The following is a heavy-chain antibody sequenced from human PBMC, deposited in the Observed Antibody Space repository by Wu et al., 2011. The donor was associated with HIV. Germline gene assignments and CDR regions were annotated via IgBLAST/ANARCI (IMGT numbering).Heavy chain of an antibody. Sequence: QVQLVQSGAEVKKPGSSVKVSCKASGGTFSSYAISWVRQAPGQGLERMGKIIPFFGTSNYAQTFQDRVTITADESTSTAYMVLSSLRSEDTAVYYCAREYMVRGTYYFYYMDVWGKGTTVTVSS. D-gene: IGHD3-10*01. CDR3: AREYMVRGTYYFYYMDV. CDR2: IIPFFGTS. CDR1: GGTFSSYA. J-gene: IGHJ6*03. V-gene: IGHV1-69*18.